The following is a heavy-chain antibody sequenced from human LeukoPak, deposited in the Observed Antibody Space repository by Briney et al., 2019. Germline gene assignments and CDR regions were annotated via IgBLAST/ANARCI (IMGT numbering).Heavy chain of an antibody. Sequence: PSETLSLTCTVSGDSISSYYWSWIRQPAGKGLEWIGHIYTSGSTNYNPSLKSQVTMSVDTSKNQFSLKLSSVTAADTVVYYCARDVVAAAGTWDYWGQGTLVTVSS. J-gene: IGHJ4*02. D-gene: IGHD6-13*01. CDR2: IYTSGST. CDR3: ARDVVAAAGTWDY. V-gene: IGHV4-4*07. CDR1: GDSISSYY.